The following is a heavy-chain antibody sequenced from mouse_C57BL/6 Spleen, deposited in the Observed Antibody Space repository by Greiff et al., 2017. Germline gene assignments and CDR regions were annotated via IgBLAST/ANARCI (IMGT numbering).Heavy chain of an antibody. CDR1: GYTFTSYW. V-gene: IGHV1-52*01. J-gene: IGHJ2*01. Sequence: QVQLQQPGAELVRPGSSVKLSCKASGYTFTSYWMHWVKQRPIQGLEWIGNIDPSDSETHYNQKFKDKATLTVDKSSSTAYMQLSSLTSEDSAVYYCARLTSVVDFGCWGQGTTLTVAS. CDR2: IDPSDSET. D-gene: IGHD1-1*01. CDR3: ARLTSVVDFGC.